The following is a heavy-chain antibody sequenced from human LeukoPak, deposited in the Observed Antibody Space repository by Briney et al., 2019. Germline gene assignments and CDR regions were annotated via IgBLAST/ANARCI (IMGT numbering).Heavy chain of an antibody. D-gene: IGHD3-10*01. V-gene: IGHV3-11*04. CDR1: GFTFSDYY. CDR3: ARVAHFGSGTYSYDAFDI. CDR2: IGISGNTI. J-gene: IGHJ3*02. Sequence: GGSLRLSCAASGFTFSDYYMSWIRQAPGKGLEWVSYIGISGNTIYYADSVKGRFTISRDNAKNSLYLQMNSLRAEDTAVYYCARVAHFGSGTYSYDAFDIWGQGTVVTVSS.